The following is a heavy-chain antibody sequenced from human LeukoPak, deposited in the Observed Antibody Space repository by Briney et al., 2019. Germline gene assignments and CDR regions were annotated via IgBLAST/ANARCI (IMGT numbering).Heavy chain of an antibody. CDR3: ARPLVDKNSVYFDY. CDR1: GGSFSGYY. Sequence: SETLSLTCAVYGGSFSGYYWSWIRQPPGKGLEWIGEINHSGSTNYNPSLKSRVTISVDTSKNQFSLKLSSVTAEDTAVYYCARPLVDKNSVYFDYWGQGTLVTVSS. CDR2: INHSGST. D-gene: IGHD5-12*01. V-gene: IGHV4-34*01. J-gene: IGHJ4*02.